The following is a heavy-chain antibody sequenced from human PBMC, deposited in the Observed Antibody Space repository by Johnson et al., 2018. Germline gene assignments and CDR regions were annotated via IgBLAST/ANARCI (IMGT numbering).Heavy chain of an antibody. V-gene: IGHV4-59*01. J-gene: IGHJ3*02. CDR3: ARGNYYDSSGYYRSAFDI. D-gene: IGHD3-22*01. CDR1: GGSISSYY. Sequence: QVQLQESGPGLVKPSETLSLTCTVSGGSISSYYWSWIRQPPGKGLEWIGYIYYSGSTNYNPSLKSRVTISVDTSKNQFPLKLSLVTAADTAVYYCARGNYYDSSGYYRSAFDIWGQGTMVTVSS. CDR2: IYYSGST.